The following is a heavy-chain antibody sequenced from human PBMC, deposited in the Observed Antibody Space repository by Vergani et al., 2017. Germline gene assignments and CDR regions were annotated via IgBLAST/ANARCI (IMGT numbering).Heavy chain of an antibody. Sequence: QMQLQESGPGLVKASETLSLTCTVSGDSIISRSYYWGWIRQPPGKGLEWIGSIYNSGNGDSSSSLKSRVTISADTSKNQFSLRLTSVTAADTAVYYCVRTVALWFGETKDGGWFDPWGQGTLVTVTS. V-gene: IGHV4-39*01. CDR1: GDSIISRSYY. J-gene: IGHJ5*02. CDR3: VRTVALWFGETKDGGWFDP. CDR2: IYNSGNG. D-gene: IGHD3-10*01.